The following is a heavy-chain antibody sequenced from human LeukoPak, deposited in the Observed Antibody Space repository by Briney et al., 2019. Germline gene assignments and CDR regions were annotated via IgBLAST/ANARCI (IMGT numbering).Heavy chain of an antibody. CDR2: IYYSGST. CDR3: ARVIWNQTYYYYYMDV. Sequence: SQTLSLTCTVSGGSISSGSYYWSWIRQPPGKGLEWIGYIYYSGSTNYNPSLKSRVTISVDTSKNQFSLKLSSVTAADTAVYYCARVIWNQTYYYYYMDVWGKGTTVTVSS. D-gene: IGHD1-1*01. V-gene: IGHV4-61*01. CDR1: GGSISSGSYY. J-gene: IGHJ6*03.